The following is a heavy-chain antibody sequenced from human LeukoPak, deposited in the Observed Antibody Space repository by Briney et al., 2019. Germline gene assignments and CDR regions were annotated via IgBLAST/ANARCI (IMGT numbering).Heavy chain of an antibody. J-gene: IGHJ4*02. V-gene: IGHV4-34*01. CDR3: AREGYDYDFWSGYYRRFDY. CDR1: GGSFSGYY. D-gene: IGHD3-3*01. CDR2: INHSGST. Sequence: SETLSLTCAVYGGSFSGYYWSWIRQPPGKGLEWIGEINHSGSTNYNPSLKSRVTISVGTSKNQFSLKLSSVTAADTAVYYCAREGYDYDFWSGYYRRFDYWGQGTLVTVSS.